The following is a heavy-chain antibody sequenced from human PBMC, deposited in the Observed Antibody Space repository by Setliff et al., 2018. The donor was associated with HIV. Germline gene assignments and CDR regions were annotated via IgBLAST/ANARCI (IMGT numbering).Heavy chain of an antibody. CDR3: ARAGTSTPQSFDH. Sequence: SETLSLTCTVSGGSISDSSYYWGWIRQSPGKGLEWIASIHYSGSTYYNPSLRSRATVSVDTSKSQFSLKLRSLTAADTAVYSCARAGTSTPQSFDHWGREPWSPSPQ. D-gene: IGHD2-2*01. CDR2: IHYSGST. J-gene: IGHJ4*02. CDR1: GGSISDSSYY. V-gene: IGHV4-39*07.